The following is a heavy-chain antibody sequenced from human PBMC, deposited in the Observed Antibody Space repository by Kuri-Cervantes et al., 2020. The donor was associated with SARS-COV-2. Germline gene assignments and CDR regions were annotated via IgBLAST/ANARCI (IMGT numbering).Heavy chain of an antibody. CDR1: GGTFSSYA. J-gene: IGHJ6*03. CDR2: ISAYNGNT. V-gene: IGHV1-18*01. D-gene: IGHD3-3*01. CDR3: ARSCLEWLNYYYYYYMGV. Sequence: ASVKVSCKASGGTFSSYAISWVRQAPGQGLEWMGWISAYNGNTNYAQKLQGRVTMTTDTSTSTAYMELRSLRSDDTAVYYCARSCLEWLNYYYYYYMGVWGKGTTVTVSS.